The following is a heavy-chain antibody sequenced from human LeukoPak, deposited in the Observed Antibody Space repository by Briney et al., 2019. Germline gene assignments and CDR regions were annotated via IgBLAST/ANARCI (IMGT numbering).Heavy chain of an antibody. V-gene: IGHV3-43*02. CDR1: GFTFDNYA. CDR2: ITGDGSRT. J-gene: IGHJ4*02. CDR3: AKEGPIAVANYFDY. Sequence: HPGGSLRLSCAASGFTFDNYAMHWVRQGPGKGLEWVSLITGDGSRTYYADSVKGRFTISRDNSKNSLYLQMSSLRTEDTAFYYCAKEGPIAVANYFDYWGQGTLVTVSS. D-gene: IGHD6-19*01.